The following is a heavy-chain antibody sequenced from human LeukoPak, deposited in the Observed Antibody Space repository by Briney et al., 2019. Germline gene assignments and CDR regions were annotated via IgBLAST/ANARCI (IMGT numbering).Heavy chain of an antibody. D-gene: IGHD5-18*01. V-gene: IGHV1-46*01. CDR3: ARDDSYGYSSGVFDY. J-gene: IGHJ4*02. CDR2: INPGGGST. Sequence: GASVKVTCKASGYTFTSYYMHWVREAPEQVLEWMGIINPGGGSTSYAQKFQGRVTMTRDTSTSTVYMELSSLRSEDTAVYYCARDDSYGYSSGVFDYWGQGTLVTVSS. CDR1: GYTFTSYY.